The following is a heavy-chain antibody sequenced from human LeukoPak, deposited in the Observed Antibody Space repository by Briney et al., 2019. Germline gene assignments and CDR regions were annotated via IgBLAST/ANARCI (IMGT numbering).Heavy chain of an antibody. D-gene: IGHD6-19*01. CDR1: GYTFTVYY. CDR3: ARRGIAVAGTLPLIDY. CDR2: INPNSGGT. Sequence: ASVKVSCKASGYTFTVYYMDWVRQAPGQGLEWMGRINPNSGGTNYAQKFQGRVTMTRDTSISTAYMELSRLRSDDTAVYYCARRGIAVAGTLPLIDYWGQGTLVTVSS. V-gene: IGHV1-2*06. J-gene: IGHJ4*02.